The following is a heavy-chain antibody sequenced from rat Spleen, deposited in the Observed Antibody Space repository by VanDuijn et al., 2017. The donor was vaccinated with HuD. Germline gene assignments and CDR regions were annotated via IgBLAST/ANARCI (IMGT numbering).Heavy chain of an antibody. CDR1: GFTFTNYS. CDR2: ITNSGGST. CDR3: ATAGTRVSRFDY. Sequence: LSCAASGFTFTNYSMAWVRPAPPQGLEWVASITNSGGSTYYRDSVRGRFTVSRNNAKTTQYLQMDSLRSEDTATYYCATAGTRVSRFDYWGQGVMVTVSS. J-gene: IGHJ2*01. D-gene: IGHD1-4*01. V-gene: IGHV5S13*01.